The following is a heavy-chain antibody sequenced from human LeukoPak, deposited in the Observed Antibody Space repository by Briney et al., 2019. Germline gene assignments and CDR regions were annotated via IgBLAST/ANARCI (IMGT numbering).Heavy chain of an antibody. V-gene: IGHV6-1*01. CDR3: ARGRSAYDSGDPTRGNWFEP. J-gene: IGHJ5*02. CDR1: GDSASSNTAA. CDR2: TYYMSKWYN. D-gene: IGHD3-22*01. Sequence: SQTLPRTCAISGDSASSNTAAWNWIRQCPSRGLEWLGRTYYMSKWYNDYAVSVKSRLTINPDTSKNQFSLQRHSVTPEDTAVYYCARGRSAYDSGDPTRGNWFEPWGQGTLVTVSS.